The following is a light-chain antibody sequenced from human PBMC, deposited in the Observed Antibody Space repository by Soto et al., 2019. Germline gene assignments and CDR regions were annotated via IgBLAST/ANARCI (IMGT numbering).Light chain of an antibody. J-gene: IGKJ1*01. CDR2: GAS. Sequence: ENLFTQSPGTLSLSPGERATLSCRASQSVSNNYLAWYQQKPGQAPRLLIYGASNRATGIPDRFSGSGSGTDFTLTISRLEPEDFAVYYCQQYGSSGTFGQGTKVDIK. V-gene: IGKV3-20*01. CDR1: QSVSNNY. CDR3: QQYGSSGT.